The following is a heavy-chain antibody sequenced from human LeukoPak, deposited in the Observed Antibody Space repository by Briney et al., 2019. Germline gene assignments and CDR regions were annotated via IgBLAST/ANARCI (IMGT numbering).Heavy chain of an antibody. V-gene: IGHV1-2*02. CDR1: GYTFTGYY. Sequence: ASVKVSCKASGYTFTGYYMHWVRQAPGQGLEWMGWINPDSGGTNYAQNFQDRVTMTRDTSISAAYMDLSRLRSDDTAVYFCAREGRYCTSTSCSFDYWGQGTLVTVSS. D-gene: IGHD2-2*01. CDR2: INPDSGGT. CDR3: AREGRYCTSTSCSFDY. J-gene: IGHJ4*02.